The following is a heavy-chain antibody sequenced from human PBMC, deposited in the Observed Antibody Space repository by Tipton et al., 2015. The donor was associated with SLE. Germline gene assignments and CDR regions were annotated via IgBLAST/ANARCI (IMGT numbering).Heavy chain of an antibody. V-gene: IGHV1-18*01. CDR2: ISAYNGNT. CDR1: GYTFTSYG. D-gene: IGHD6-19*01. CDR3: ARLAVAGMWYYFDF. Sequence: QLVQSGAEVKKPGASVKVSCKASGYTFTSYGISWVRQAPGQGLEWMGWISAYNGNTNYAQKLQGRVTMTRNTSISTAYMELSSLRSEDTAVYYCARLAVAGMWYYFDFWGQGAPVTVSS. J-gene: IGHJ4*02.